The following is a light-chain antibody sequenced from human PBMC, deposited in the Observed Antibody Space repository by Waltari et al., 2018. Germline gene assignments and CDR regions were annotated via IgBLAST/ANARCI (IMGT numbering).Light chain of an antibody. Sequence: QSALTQPASVSGSPGQSITISCSGIGSGVGASDYVSWYQLHPGKAPQVIIYDVTNRPAGVSHRFSAPKSANTASLTISGLQPEDEGDYYCSSQALDGVVLFGGGTKLTVL. CDR3: SSQALDGVVL. CDR1: GSGVGASDY. V-gene: IGLV2-14*03. J-gene: IGLJ2*01. CDR2: DVT.